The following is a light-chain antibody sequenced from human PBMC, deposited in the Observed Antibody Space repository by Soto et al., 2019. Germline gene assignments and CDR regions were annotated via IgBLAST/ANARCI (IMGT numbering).Light chain of an antibody. J-gene: IGKJ4*01. CDR1: QRISNF. CDR2: GAS. V-gene: IGKV1-39*01. CDR3: QQSYNTPALT. Sequence: DIQMTQSPSSLSASAGETVTITCRASQRISNFLNWYQQKPGKAPKLLIYGASTLQSGVPSRFSGSGAGTHFTLTISGLQPDDFATYYCQQSYNTPALTVGGGTKGDIK.